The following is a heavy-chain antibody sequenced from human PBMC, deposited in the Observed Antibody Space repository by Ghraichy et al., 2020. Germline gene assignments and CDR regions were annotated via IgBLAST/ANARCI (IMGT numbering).Heavy chain of an antibody. CDR3: TTHGTGWYQSY. CDR2: IKGKTEGGTT. J-gene: IGHJ4*02. Sequence: GGSLRLSCVASGFTLSNAWLSWVRQAPGKGLEWVGRIKGKTEGGTTDYAAPVNGRFSISRDDSKKTLYLQMNSLQTEDTGIYYCTTHGTGWYQSYWGQGTLVTVSS. CDR1: GFTLSNAW. D-gene: IGHD1-14*01. V-gene: IGHV3-15*01.